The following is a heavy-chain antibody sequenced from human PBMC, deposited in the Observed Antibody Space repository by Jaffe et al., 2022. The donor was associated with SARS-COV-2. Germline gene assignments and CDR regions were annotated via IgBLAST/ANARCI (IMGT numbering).Heavy chain of an antibody. D-gene: IGHD3-16*02. Sequence: EVQLVESGGGLVQPGRSLRLSCAVSGFTFDDYAMHWVRQVPGKGLEWVSGISWNSDDIGYADSVKGRFTISRDNAKSSLYLQMNSLRPEDTALYYCAKANDYVWGSYRDALDIWGQGTVVTVSS. J-gene: IGHJ3*02. CDR3: AKANDYVWGSYRDALDI. V-gene: IGHV3-9*01. CDR2: ISWNSDDI. CDR1: GFTFDDYA.